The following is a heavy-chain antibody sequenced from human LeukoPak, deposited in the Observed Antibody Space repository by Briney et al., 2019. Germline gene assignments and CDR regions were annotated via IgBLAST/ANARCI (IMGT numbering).Heavy chain of an antibody. CDR1: GYSFTTYW. Sequence: GESLKISCKASGYSFTTYWIGWVRQMPGKGLEWMGIIYPGDSDARYNPSFQGQVTISVDTSITTAHLQWSSLKASDTAIYYCAISLGLSDTYWDSWGQGTLVTVTS. D-gene: IGHD2-8*02. CDR3: AISLGLSDTYWDS. V-gene: IGHV5-51*01. J-gene: IGHJ4*02. CDR2: IYPGDSDA.